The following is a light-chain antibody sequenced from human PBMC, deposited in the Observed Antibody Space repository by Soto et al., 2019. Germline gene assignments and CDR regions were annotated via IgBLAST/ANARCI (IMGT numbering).Light chain of an antibody. V-gene: IGKV2D-29*01. CDR1: HSLLHSDGKTY. CDR3: MQSIELFS. CDR2: EAS. J-gene: IGKJ3*01. Sequence: DIVMNHTPLSLSATPGQPASISCNSRHSLLHSDGKTYFYWYLQKPGQPPQXLIYEASNRFSGVPDRFSGTGSGTDFTLNISRVEAGDVGVYYCMQSIELFSFGPGTKVDN.